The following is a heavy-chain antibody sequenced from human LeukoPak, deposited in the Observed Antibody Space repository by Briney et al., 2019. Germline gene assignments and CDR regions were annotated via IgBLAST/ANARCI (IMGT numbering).Heavy chain of an antibody. CDR2: IRSKAYGGTT. D-gene: IGHD6-13*01. CDR3: TSLFWGSSWYRETQAPGYYYYGMDV. Sequence: PGGSLRLSCTASGFTFGDYAMSWFRQAPGKGLEWVGFIRSKAYGGTTEYAASVKGRFTISRDDSKSIAYLQMNSLKTEDTAVYYCTSLFWGSSWYRETQAPGYYYYGMDVWGQGTTVTVSS. J-gene: IGHJ6*02. V-gene: IGHV3-49*03. CDR1: GFTFGDYA.